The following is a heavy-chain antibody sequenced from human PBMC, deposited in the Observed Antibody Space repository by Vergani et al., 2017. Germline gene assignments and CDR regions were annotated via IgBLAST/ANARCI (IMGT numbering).Heavy chain of an antibody. V-gene: IGHV4-34*01. CDR3: ARGFSGYSSSWYRFGKYYFEY. CDR1: GGSFSGYY. J-gene: IGHJ4*02. CDR2: INHSGST. D-gene: IGHD6-13*01. Sequence: QVQLQQWGAGLLTPSETLSLICAVYGGSFSGYYWSWIRQPTGKGLEWIGEINHSGSTNYNPSLKSRVTISVDTSENQFSLKLSSGTGADTAVYHCARGFSGYSSSWYRFGKYYFEYGGQGTLVTVSS.